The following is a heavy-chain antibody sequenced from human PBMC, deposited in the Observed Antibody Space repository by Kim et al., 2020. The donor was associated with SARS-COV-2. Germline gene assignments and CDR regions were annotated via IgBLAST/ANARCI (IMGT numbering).Heavy chain of an antibody. J-gene: IGHJ5*02. CDR2: IYPGNSDT. CDR3: ARAGSSGSSARDWFDP. Sequence: GESLKISCKGSGYIFTNYWIGWVRQMPGKGLEWMGIIYPGNSDTRYSPSFQGHVTISADKSISTAYLQWISLEAPDTAMYYCARAGSSGSSARDWFDPWGQGTLVTVPS. D-gene: IGHD1-26*01. CDR1: GYIFTNYW. V-gene: IGHV5-51*01.